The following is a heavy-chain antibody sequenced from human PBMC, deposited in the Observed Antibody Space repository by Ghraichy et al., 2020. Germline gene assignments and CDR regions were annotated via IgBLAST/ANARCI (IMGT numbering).Heavy chain of an antibody. V-gene: IGHV4-34*01. CDR1: GGSFSGYY. D-gene: IGHD1-14*01. CDR3: ARMSNPLAIDY. J-gene: IGHJ4*02. CDR2: INHSGST. Sequence: SETLSLTCAVYGGSFSGYYWSWIRQPPGKGLEWIGEINHSGSTNYNTSLKSRVTISVDTSKNQFSLKLSSVTAADTAVYYCARMSNPLAIDYWGQGTLVTVSS.